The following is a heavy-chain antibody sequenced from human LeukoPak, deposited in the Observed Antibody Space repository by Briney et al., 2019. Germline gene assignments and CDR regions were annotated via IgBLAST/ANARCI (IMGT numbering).Heavy chain of an antibody. V-gene: IGHV4-31*03. Sequence: SQTLSLTCTVSGGSISSGGYYWSWIRQHPGKGLEWLGYIYYSGSTYYNPSLKSRVTISVDTSKNQFSLKLSSVTAADTAVYYCARSPASSWYSTFDYWGQGTLVTVSS. J-gene: IGHJ4*01. D-gene: IGHD6-13*01. CDR2: IYYSGST. CDR1: GGSISSGGYY. CDR3: ARSPASSWYSTFDY.